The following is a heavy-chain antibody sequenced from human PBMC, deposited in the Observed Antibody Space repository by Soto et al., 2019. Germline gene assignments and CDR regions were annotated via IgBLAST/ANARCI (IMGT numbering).Heavy chain of an antibody. V-gene: IGHV4-31*03. J-gene: IGHJ4*02. CDR2: IYHSGST. CDR1: GGSISSGAYY. Sequence: QVPLQESGPGLVKPSQTLSLTCSVSGGSISSGAYYWNWIRQHPGKGLEWIGYIYHSGSTYYNPSLKSRITISEDSNKNQYSLMMSSVTAAATVVYYCARRYGGEASRFDYWGQGTLVTVSS. D-gene: IGHD2-2*01. CDR3: ARRYGGEASRFDY.